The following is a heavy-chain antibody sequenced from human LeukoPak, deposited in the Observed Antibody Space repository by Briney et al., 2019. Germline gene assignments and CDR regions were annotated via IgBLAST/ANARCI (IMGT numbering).Heavy chain of an antibody. Sequence: PSETLSLTCTVSGDSITSNNCYWGWIRQPPGKGLEWIGSIFYTGLTYYNPSLKSRVTISVDTSKNQFSLKLSSVTAADTAVYYRARDHEQYQLLTDYWGQGTLVTVSS. CDR2: IFYTGLT. V-gene: IGHV4-39*07. D-gene: IGHD2-2*01. CDR3: ARDHEQYQLLTDY. CDR1: GDSITSNNCY. J-gene: IGHJ4*02.